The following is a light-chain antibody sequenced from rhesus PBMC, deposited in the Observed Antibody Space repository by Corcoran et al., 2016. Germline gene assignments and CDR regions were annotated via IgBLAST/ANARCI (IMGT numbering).Light chain of an antibody. CDR2: KES. V-gene: IGKV1-74*01. CDR1: ENVNNY. CDR3: QHGYGTPHS. Sequence: DIQMTQSPSSLSASVGDRVTITCRASENVNNYLNWYQQKPGKAPKLLIYKESTLQSGVPSRVSGSGSGTDYTFTISSLQPEDVATYYCQHGYGTPHSFGQGTKVEIK. J-gene: IGKJ2*01.